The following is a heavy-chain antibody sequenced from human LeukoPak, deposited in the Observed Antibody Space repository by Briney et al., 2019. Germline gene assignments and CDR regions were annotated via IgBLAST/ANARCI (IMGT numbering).Heavy chain of an antibody. D-gene: IGHD6-19*01. V-gene: IGHV4-4*07. CDR1: GGSISNYH. Sequence: SETLSLTCTVSGGSISNYHWSWIRQPAGKGLEWIGQIHTSGSTNYNPPLKSRVSMSIDTTEDQVSLTIRSVTAADTAFYYCARRDISSGWSFDYWGQGSLVTVSS. CDR3: ARRDISSGWSFDY. CDR2: IHTSGST. J-gene: IGHJ4*02.